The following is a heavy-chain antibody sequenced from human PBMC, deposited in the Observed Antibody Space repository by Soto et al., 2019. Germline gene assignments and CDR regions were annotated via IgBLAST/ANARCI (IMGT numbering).Heavy chain of an antibody. CDR1: GFTFSSYG. CDR3: ARDTLFSSWYYFDY. Sequence: PGGSLRLSCAASGFTFSSYGMHWVRQAPGKGLEWVAVIWYDGSNKYYADSVKGRFTISRDNSKNTLYLQMNSLRAEDTAVYYCARDTLFSSWYYFDYWGQGTLVTVSS. V-gene: IGHV3-33*01. D-gene: IGHD6-13*01. J-gene: IGHJ4*02. CDR2: IWYDGSNK.